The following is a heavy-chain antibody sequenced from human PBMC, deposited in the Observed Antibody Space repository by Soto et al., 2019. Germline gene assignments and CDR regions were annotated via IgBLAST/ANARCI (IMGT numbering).Heavy chain of an antibody. CDR2: IYYSGST. CDR3: ARDREYDILTGYYTSSWFDP. J-gene: IGHJ5*02. CDR1: GGSISSYY. D-gene: IGHD3-9*01. V-gene: IGHV4-59*01. Sequence: GPGPGLSSETLSLTCTVSGGSISSYYWSWIRQPPGKGLEWIGYIYYSGSTNYNPSLKSRVAISVDTSKNQFSLKLSSVTDADTAVYYCARDREYDILTGYYTSSWFDPWGQGTLVTVSS.